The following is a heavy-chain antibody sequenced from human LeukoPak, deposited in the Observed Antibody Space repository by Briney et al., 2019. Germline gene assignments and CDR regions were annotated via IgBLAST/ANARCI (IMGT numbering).Heavy chain of an antibody. CDR3: AKDIYCDYVWGSYLH. D-gene: IGHD3-16*02. CDR1: GFTFSNYA. J-gene: IGHJ4*02. V-gene: IGHV3-23*01. Sequence: PGGSLRLSCAVSGFTFSNYAMSWVRQAPGKGLEWVSGLSGSGGSTYYADSVKGRFTVSRDNSKNTLYLQMNSLRAEDTAVYYCAKDIYCDYVWGSYLHWGQGTLVTVAS. CDR2: LSGSGGST.